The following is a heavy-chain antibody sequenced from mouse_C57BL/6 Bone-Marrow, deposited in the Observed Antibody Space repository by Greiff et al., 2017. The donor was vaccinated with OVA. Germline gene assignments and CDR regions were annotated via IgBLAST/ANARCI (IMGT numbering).Heavy chain of an antibody. CDR2: IHPNSGST. V-gene: IGHV1-64*01. CDR1: GYTFTSYW. CDR3: ARRAYYSNLAWFAY. D-gene: IGHD2-5*01. J-gene: IGHJ3*01. Sequence: QVQLQQPGAELVKPGASVKLSCKASGYTFTSYWMHWVKQRPGQGLEWIGMIHPNSGSTNYNEKFKSKATLTVDKSSSTAYMQLSSLTSEDSAVYYCARRAYYSNLAWFAYWGQGTLVTVSA.